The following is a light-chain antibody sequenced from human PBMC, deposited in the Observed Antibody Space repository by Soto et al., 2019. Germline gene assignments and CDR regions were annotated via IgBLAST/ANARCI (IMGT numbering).Light chain of an antibody. CDR2: DVS. J-gene: IGLJ2*01. V-gene: IGLV2-14*03. CDR3: SSYTTSSTLVV. CDR1: SSDVGDYNY. Sequence: QSALTQPASVSGSPGQSITFSCTGTSSDVGDYNYVSWYQQHPGKAPKLMIYDVSQRPSGVSNRFSGSKSGNTASLTISGLHADDEADYYCSSYTTSSTLVVFGGGTKVTVL.